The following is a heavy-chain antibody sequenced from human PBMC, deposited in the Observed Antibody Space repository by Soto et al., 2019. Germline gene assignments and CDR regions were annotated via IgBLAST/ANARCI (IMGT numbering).Heavy chain of an antibody. J-gene: IGHJ6*02. CDR1: GGTFSSYA. CDR2: IIPIFGTA. CDR3: ARELGYCSSTSCYISQIYYYYGMDV. Sequence: QVQLVQSGAEVKKPGSSVKVSCKASGGTFSSYAISWVRQAPGQGLAWMGGIIPIFGTANYAQKFQGRVTITADESTSTAYMELSSLRSEDTAVYYCARELGYCSSTSCYISQIYYYYGMDVWGQGTTVTVSS. D-gene: IGHD2-2*02. V-gene: IGHV1-69*01.